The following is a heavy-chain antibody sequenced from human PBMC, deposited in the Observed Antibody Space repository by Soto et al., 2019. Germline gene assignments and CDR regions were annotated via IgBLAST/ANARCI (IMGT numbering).Heavy chain of an antibody. CDR3: ARWNFGVIISERIDY. V-gene: IGHV3-49*03. CDR2: ITNKAYGGTT. D-gene: IGHD3-3*01. CDR1: GFIFGDYA. Sequence: GGSLRLSCTASGFIFGDYALTWFRQAPGKGLEWVGFITNKAYGGTTEYAASVKGRFTISRDDSRSIAYLQMNSLKTDDTAVYYCARWNFGVIISERIDYWGQGTLVTVSS. J-gene: IGHJ4*02.